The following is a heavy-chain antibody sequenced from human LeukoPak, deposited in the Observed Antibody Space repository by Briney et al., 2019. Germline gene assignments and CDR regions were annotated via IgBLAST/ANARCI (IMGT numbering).Heavy chain of an antibody. Sequence: PGRSLRLSCAASGFTFSSYAMHWVRQAPGKGLEWVAVISYDGSNKYYADSVKGRFTISRDNSKNTLYLQMNSLRAEDTAVYYCARSVTTVTTLDCWGQGTLVTVSS. CDR1: GFTFSSYA. V-gene: IGHV3-30*01. CDR2: ISYDGSNK. D-gene: IGHD4-11*01. J-gene: IGHJ4*02. CDR3: ARSVTTVTTLDC.